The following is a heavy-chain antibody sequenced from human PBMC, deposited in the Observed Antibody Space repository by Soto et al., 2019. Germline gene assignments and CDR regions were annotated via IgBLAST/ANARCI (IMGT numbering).Heavy chain of an antibody. CDR2: IYYSGST. Sequence: SETLSLTCTVSGGSISSGGYYWSWIRQHPGKGLEWIGYIYYSGSTYYNPSLKSRVTISVDTSKNQFSLKLSSVTAADTAVYYCARGAILEWLSPNHYFDYWGQGTLVTVSS. CDR1: GGSISSGGYY. V-gene: IGHV4-31*03. J-gene: IGHJ4*02. D-gene: IGHD3-3*02. CDR3: ARGAILEWLSPNHYFDY.